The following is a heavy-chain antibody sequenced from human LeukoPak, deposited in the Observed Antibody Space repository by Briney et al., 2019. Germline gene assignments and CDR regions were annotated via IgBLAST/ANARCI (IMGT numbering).Heavy chain of an antibody. CDR3: AKAASIVVVVAATLGY. CDR1: GFTFSSYA. D-gene: IGHD2-15*01. Sequence: GGSLRLSCAASGFTFSSYAMSWVRQPPGKGLEWVSAISCSGGSTYYADSVRGGFTISRDDSKNTLYLQMNSLRAEDTAVYYCAKAASIVVVVAATLGYWGQGTLVTVSS. J-gene: IGHJ4*02. V-gene: IGHV3-23*01. CDR2: ISCSGGST.